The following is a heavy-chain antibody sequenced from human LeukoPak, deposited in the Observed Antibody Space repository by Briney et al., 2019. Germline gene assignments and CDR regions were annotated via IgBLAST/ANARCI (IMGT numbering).Heavy chain of an antibody. Sequence: PGGSLRLSCAASGFTLSNFWMTWVRQAPGKGLEWVANINEDGSEKYYVGPVKGRFTISRDNAKNTLYLQMNSLRAEDTAVYYCAREVGTTGILNYWGQGTLVTV. CDR1: GFTLSNFW. J-gene: IGHJ4*02. V-gene: IGHV3-7*01. CDR2: INEDGSEK. D-gene: IGHD1-26*01. CDR3: AREVGTTGILNY.